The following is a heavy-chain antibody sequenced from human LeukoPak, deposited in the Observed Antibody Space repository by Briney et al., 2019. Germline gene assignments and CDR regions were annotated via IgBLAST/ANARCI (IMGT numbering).Heavy chain of an antibody. CDR2: IYYSGST. V-gene: IGHV4-39*07. Sequence: SETLSLTCTVSGGSISSSSYYWGWIRQPPGKGLGWIGNIYYSGSTNYNPSLKSRVTISVDTSKNQFSLKLSSVTAADTAVYYCAREVLYYGSGSYYDYWGQGTLVTVSS. CDR1: GGSISSSSYY. J-gene: IGHJ4*02. CDR3: AREVLYYGSGSYYDY. D-gene: IGHD3-10*01.